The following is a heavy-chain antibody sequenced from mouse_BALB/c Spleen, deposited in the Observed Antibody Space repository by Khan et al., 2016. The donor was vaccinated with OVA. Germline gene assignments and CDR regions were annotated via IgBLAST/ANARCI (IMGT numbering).Heavy chain of an antibody. J-gene: IGHJ2*02. Sequence: EVQLQESGPGLVKPSQSLSLTCTVTGYSITSNYAWNWIRQFPGNKLEWMGYISYSGSTTYNPSLKSRISITRDTSKNQFFLQLKSVTTEDTATYYCAGGNYYGYYFDYWGQGTSLTVSS. CDR3: AGGNYYGYYFDY. CDR2: ISYSGST. D-gene: IGHD1-1*01. CDR1: GYSITSNYA. V-gene: IGHV3-2*02.